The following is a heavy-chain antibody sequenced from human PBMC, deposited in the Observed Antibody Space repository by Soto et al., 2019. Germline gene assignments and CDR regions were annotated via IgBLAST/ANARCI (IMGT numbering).Heavy chain of an antibody. D-gene: IGHD6-19*01. V-gene: IGHV4-34*01. J-gene: IGHJ3*01. CDR2: VNHNGRN. Sequence: LSLTCSVYGGSFSGYFWNWIRQTPGKGLEWIGKVNHNGRNNYNPSLKSRVTISLDMSKNQISLKLTSVTAADTAVYYCARGGSSDWQVAFDFWGQGTMVTVSS. CDR3: ARGGSSDWQVAFDF. CDR1: GGSFSGYF.